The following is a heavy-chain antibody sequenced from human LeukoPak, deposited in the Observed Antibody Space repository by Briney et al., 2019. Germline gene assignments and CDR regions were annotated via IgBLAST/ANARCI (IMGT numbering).Heavy chain of an antibody. CDR1: GGSISSYY. Sequence: PSETLSLTCTVSGGSISSYYWSWIRQPAGKGLEWIGRIYTSGSTNYNPSLKSRVTMSVDTSKNRFSLKLSSVTAADTAVYYCARDHMTTVTTRIYYYGMDVWGQGTTVTFSS. CDR3: ARDHMTTVTTRIYYYGMDV. CDR2: IYTSGST. J-gene: IGHJ6*02. D-gene: IGHD4-11*01. V-gene: IGHV4-4*07.